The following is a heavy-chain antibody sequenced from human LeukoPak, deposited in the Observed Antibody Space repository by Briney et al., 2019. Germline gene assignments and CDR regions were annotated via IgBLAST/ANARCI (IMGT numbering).Heavy chain of an antibody. D-gene: IGHD4-11*01. V-gene: IGHV4-59*06. CDR2: IYYTGST. Sequence: PSETLSLTCTVSGGSISSYYWSWIRQHPGKGLEWIGYIYYTGSTYYNPSLKSRVTISVDTSKNQFSLKVSSVTAADTAVYYCARAPKGMTTVRYYYYYYMDVWGNGTTVTVSS. CDR3: ARAPKGMTTVRYYYYYYMDV. J-gene: IGHJ6*03. CDR1: GGSISSYY.